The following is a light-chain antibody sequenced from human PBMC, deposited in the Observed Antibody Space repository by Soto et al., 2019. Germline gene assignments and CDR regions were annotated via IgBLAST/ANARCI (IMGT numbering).Light chain of an antibody. CDR1: SSDVGGYNY. CDR3: SSYTSSSTPL. J-gene: IGLJ2*01. Sequence: QSALTQPASVSGSPGQSITISCTGTSSDVGGYNYVSWYQQHPGKAPKLMIYEVSNRPSGVSNRFSGSKSGNTASLTISGLQAEDEADYYCSSYTSSSTPLIGGGTKLIVL. CDR2: EVS. V-gene: IGLV2-14*01.